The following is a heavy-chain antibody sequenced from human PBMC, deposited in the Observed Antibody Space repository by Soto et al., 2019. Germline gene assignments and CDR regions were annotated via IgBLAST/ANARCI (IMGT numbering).Heavy chain of an antibody. CDR3: AKDPGDSSYWYFDL. D-gene: IGHD4-17*01. CDR1: GFTFSSYA. CDR2: ISGSGGRT. Sequence: EVQLLESGGGLVQPGGSLRLSCAASGFTFSSYAMSWVRQAPGKGLEWVSAISGSGGRTYYADSVKGRFTISRDNSKNTRYLQRNRLRAEDTAVYYCAKDPGDSSYWYFDLWGRGTLVTVSS. V-gene: IGHV3-23*01. J-gene: IGHJ2*01.